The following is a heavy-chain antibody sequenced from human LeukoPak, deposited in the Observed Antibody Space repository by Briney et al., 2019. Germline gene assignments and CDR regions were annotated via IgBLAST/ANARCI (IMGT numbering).Heavy chain of an antibody. Sequence: GRSLRLSCAASGFTFSSYGMHWVRQAPGKGLEWVAVIWYDGSNKYYADSVKGRFTMSRDISKNTLYLQMNSLRAEDTAVYYCAREVEFYFDYWGQGTLVIVSS. D-gene: IGHD3-10*01. V-gene: IGHV3-30*19. J-gene: IGHJ4*02. CDR1: GFTFSSYG. CDR2: IWYDGSNK. CDR3: AREVEFYFDY.